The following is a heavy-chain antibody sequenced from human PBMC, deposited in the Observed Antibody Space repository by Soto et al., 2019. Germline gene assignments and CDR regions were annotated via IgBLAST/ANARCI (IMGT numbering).Heavy chain of an antibody. D-gene: IGHD2-2*02. V-gene: IGHV3-23*01. CDR2: ISGSGGST. CDR1: GFTFSSYA. CDR3: AKAFYCSSTSCYIYFDY. Sequence: GGSLRLSCAASGFTFSSYAMSWVRQAPGKGLEWVSAISGSGGSTYYADSVKGRFTISRDNSKNTLYLQMNSLRAEDTAVYYCAKAFYCSSTSCYIYFDYWGQGTLVTVSS. J-gene: IGHJ4*02.